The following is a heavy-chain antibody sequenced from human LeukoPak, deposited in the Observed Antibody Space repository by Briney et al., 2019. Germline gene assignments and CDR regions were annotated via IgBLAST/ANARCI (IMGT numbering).Heavy chain of an antibody. D-gene: IGHD1-1*01. CDR3: ARGPAGYN. J-gene: IGHJ4*02. V-gene: IGHV3-53*01. Sequence: GGSLRLSCAASGFTVSSNHMSWVRQAPGKGLEWVSVIYSGGSTDYADSVKGRFTISKDNSKNTLYLQMNSLRAEDTAVYHCARGPAGYNWGQGTLVTVSS. CDR2: IYSGGST. CDR1: GFTVSSNH.